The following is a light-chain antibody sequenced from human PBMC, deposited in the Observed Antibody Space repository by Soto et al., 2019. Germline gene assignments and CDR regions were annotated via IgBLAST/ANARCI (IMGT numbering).Light chain of an antibody. V-gene: IGLV2-11*01. Sequence: QSALTQPRSVSGSPGQSVTISCTGTSSDVGGYNYVSWYRQHPGKAPKLMIYDVSKRPSGVPDRFSGSKSGNTASLTISGLQAEDEADYYCCSYAGSYTWVFVTGTKLTVV. CDR3: CSYAGSYTWV. CDR2: DVS. CDR1: SSDVGGYNY. J-gene: IGLJ1*01.